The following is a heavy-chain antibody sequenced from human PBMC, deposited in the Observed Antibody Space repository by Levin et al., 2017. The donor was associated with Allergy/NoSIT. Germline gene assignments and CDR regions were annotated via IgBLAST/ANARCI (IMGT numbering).Heavy chain of an antibody. Sequence: GSLRLSCTVSGGSISSYYWSWIRQPPGKGLEWIGYIYYSGSTNYNPSLKSRVTISVDTSKNQFSLKLSSVTAADTAVYYCARQGGAVASYWYFDLWGRGTLVTVSS. J-gene: IGHJ2*01. V-gene: IGHV4-59*08. CDR1: GGSISSYY. D-gene: IGHD6-19*01. CDR3: ARQGGAVASYWYFDL. CDR2: IYYSGST.